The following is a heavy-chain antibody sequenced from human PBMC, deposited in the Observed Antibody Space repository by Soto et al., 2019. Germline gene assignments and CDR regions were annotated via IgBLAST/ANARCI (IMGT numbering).Heavy chain of an antibody. CDR1: GFIFSNYA. CDR3: VKDNDFWRGQYIGPFDY. J-gene: IGHJ4*02. Sequence: GGSLRFSCSASGFIFSNYAMHWVRQAPGKGLEHVSAISPNGRSAYYADSVKGRFAISRDHSENTLFLQMSGLRPEDTAVYYCVKDNDFWRGQYIGPFDYGAQGAFGAGAS. V-gene: IGHV3-64D*06. CDR2: ISPNGRSA. D-gene: IGHD3-3*01.